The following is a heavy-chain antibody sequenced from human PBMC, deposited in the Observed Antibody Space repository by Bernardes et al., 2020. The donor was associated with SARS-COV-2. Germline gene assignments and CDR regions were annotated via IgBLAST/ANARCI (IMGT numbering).Heavy chain of an antibody. CDR3: ARRGQLPRKVDDYFDY. CDR1: GFTFDDYA. J-gene: IGHJ4*02. CDR2: ISGDGGAT. V-gene: IGHV3-43*02. D-gene: IGHD6-6*01. Sequence: GGSLRLSCAASGFTFDDYAMHWVRQAPGKGLEWVSLISGDGGATYYADSVKGRFAISRDNSKNSLYLQMNSLRTEDTALYYCARRGQLPRKVDDYFDYWGQGTLVTVSS.